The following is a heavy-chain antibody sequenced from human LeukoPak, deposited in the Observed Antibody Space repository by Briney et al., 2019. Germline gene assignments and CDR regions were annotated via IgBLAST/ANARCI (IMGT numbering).Heavy chain of an antibody. V-gene: IGHV3-48*01. CDR1: GFTFSDSI. CDR2: ISSSSATV. CDR3: AKALRSSSGWQLDFDY. Sequence: GGSLRLSCTASGFTFSDSIMNWVRQAPGKGLEWVSYISSSSATVYYADSVKGRFTISRDNSKNTLYLQMNSLRAEDTAVYYCAKALRSSSGWQLDFDYWGQGTLVTVSS. J-gene: IGHJ4*02. D-gene: IGHD6-19*01.